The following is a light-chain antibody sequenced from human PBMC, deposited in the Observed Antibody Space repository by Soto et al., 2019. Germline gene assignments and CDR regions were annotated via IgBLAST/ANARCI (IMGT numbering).Light chain of an antibody. CDR2: KAS. V-gene: IGKV1-5*03. J-gene: IGKJ1*01. CDR1: QSISSW. CDR3: QQYNSYQGT. Sequence: DIQMTRSPSTLSASVGDRVTITCRASQSISSWLAWYQQKPGKAPKLLIYKASSLESGVPSRFSGSGSGTEFTFTFSSLQPDDFATYYCQQYNSYQGTFGQGTKVDIK.